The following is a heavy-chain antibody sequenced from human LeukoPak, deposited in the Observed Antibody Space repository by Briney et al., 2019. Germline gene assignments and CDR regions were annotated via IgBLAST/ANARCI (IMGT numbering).Heavy chain of an antibody. V-gene: IGHV1-69*13. J-gene: IGHJ6*03. D-gene: IGHD5-24*01. CDR1: GGTFSSYA. CDR3: ARALRERYYYYYMDV. CDR2: IIPIFGTA. Sequence: ASVKVSCKASGGTFSSYAISWVRQAPGQGLEWMGGIIPIFGTANYAQKLQGRVTITADESTSTAYMELSSLRSEDTAVYYCARALRERYYYYYMDVWGKGTTVTVSS.